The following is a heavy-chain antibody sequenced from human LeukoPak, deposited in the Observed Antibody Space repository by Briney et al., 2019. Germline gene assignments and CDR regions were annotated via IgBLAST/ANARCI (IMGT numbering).Heavy chain of an antibody. CDR1: GYSFTSYW. J-gene: IGHJ6*02. V-gene: IGHV5-51*01. CDR2: IYPGDSDT. Sequence: GESLKISCKGSGYSFTSYWIGWVRQMPGKGLEWMGIIYPGDSDTRYSPSFQGQVTISADKSISNAYLQWSSLKASGTAMYYCARHRRYSYGSRGSRYYYYGMDVWGQGTTVTVSS. CDR3: ARHRRYSYGSRGSRYYYYGMDV. D-gene: IGHD5-18*01.